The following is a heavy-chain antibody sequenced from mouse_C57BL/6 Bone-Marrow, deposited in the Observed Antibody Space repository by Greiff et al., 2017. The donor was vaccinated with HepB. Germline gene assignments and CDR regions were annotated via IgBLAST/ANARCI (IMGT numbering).Heavy chain of an antibody. Sequence: QVQLKESGPGLVAPSQSLSITCTVSGFSLTSYGVSWVRQPPGKGLEWLGVIWGDGSTNYHSALISSLSISKDNSKSQVFLKLNSLQTDDTATYYCAKPKLRGFWFAYWGQGPLVTVSA. J-gene: IGHJ3*01. CDR2: IWGDGST. CDR3: AKPKLRGFWFAY. V-gene: IGHV2-3*01. CDR1: GFSLTSYG.